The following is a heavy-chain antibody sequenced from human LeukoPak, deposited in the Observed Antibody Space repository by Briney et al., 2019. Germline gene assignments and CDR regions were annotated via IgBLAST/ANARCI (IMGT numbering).Heavy chain of an antibody. Sequence: ASVKISCKASGYTFTRYHMHWVRQAPGQGLEWMGIINPSSGGTRFAQKFQGRVTMTSDTSTNTVYMDLSSLRSEDTAVCHCVRDCVGGGANGPDPWGHGAPGSASS. J-gene: IGHJ5*02. CDR3: VRDCVGGGANGPDP. D-gene: IGHD2-15*01. CDR1: GYTFTRYH. CDR2: INPSSGGT. V-gene: IGHV1-46*01.